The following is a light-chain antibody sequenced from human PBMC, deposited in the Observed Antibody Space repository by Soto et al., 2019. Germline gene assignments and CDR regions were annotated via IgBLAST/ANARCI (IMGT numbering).Light chain of an antibody. Sequence: EIVLTQSPGTLSLSPGERDTLSSRASQSVSSSYLAWYQQKPGQAPRLLIYGASSRATGIPDRFSGSGSGTDFALTISRLEPEDFAEYYCQQYGSSPFSFGPGTKVDIK. V-gene: IGKV3-20*01. CDR1: QSVSSSY. CDR2: GAS. CDR3: QQYGSSPFS. J-gene: IGKJ3*01.